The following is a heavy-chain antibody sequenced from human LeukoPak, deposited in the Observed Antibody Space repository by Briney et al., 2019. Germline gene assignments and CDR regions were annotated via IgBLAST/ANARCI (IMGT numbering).Heavy chain of an antibody. CDR3: ARSVATIRMDGY. V-gene: IGHV3-74*01. CDR1: GFTFSSYW. D-gene: IGHD5-12*01. Sequence: ESGGSLRLSCAASGFTFSSYWMHWVRQAPGKGLVWVSRINSDGSSTSYADSVKGRFIISRDNAKNSLYLQMNSLRAEDTAVYYCARSVATIRMDGYWGQGTLVTVSS. J-gene: IGHJ4*02. CDR2: INSDGSST.